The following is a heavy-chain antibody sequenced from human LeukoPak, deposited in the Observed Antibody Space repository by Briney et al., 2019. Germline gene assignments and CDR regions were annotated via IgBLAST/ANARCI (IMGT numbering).Heavy chain of an antibody. J-gene: IGHJ4*02. CDR2: IYYSGST. V-gene: IGHV4-61*01. Sequence: SETLSLTCTVSGGSVSSGSYYWSWIRQPPGKGLEWIGYIYYSGSTNYNPSLKSRVTISVDTSKNQFSLKLSSVTAADTAVYYCARGRTAMVFDYWGQGTLVTVSS. CDR1: GGSVSSGSYY. D-gene: IGHD5-18*01. CDR3: ARGRTAMVFDY.